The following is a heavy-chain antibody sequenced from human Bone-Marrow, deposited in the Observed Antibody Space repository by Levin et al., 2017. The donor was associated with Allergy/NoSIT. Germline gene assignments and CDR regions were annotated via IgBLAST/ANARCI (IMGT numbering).Heavy chain of an antibody. CDR2: ISFDGSKK. CDR1: GLTFSTYA. D-gene: IGHD2-21*02. Sequence: GGSLRLSCTASGLTFSTYAMHWVRQAPGKGLEWVAAISFDGSKKYYADSVTGRFTISRDNAKNTLYLQMDSLKTDDAAVYFCASLVFCGGDCRSQKIPLWATRSRGEAGPWVREDSWGQGTLVTVSS. CDR3: ASLVFCGGDCRSQKIPLWATRSRGEAGPWVREDS. V-gene: IGHV3-30-3*01. J-gene: IGHJ4*02.